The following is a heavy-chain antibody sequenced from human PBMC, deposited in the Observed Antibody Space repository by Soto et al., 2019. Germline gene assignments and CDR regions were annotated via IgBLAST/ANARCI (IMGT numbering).Heavy chain of an antibody. CDR1: GYTFTSYG. CDR3: ARSTYDSSGYYLASVAFDI. J-gene: IGHJ3*02. Sequence: ASVKVSCKASGYTFTSYGISWVRQAPGQGLEWMGWINPNSGGTNYAQKFQGWVTMTRDTSISTAYMELSRLRSDDTAVYYCARSTYDSSGYYLASVAFDIWGQGTMVTVSS. V-gene: IGHV1-2*04. CDR2: INPNSGGT. D-gene: IGHD3-22*01.